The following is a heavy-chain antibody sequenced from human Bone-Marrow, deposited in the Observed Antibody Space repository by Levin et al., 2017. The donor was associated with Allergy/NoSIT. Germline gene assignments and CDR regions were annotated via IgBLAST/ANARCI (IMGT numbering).Heavy chain of an antibody. D-gene: IGHD3-22*01. CDR3: ARDPARGYYDSSGYSGDH. CDR1: GFTFRHYT. Sequence: GESLKISCAASGFTFRHYTMNWVRQAPGKGLEWVSCITSSGDVTYYADSVKARLTISRDNAKNSLYLQLNRLRDEDTAMYYCARDPARGYYDSSGYSGDHWGQGTLVTVSS. V-gene: IGHV3-48*02. J-gene: IGHJ4*02. CDR2: ITSSGDVT.